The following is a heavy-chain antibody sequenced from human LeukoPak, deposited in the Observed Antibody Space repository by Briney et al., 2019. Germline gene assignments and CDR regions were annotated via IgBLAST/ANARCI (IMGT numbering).Heavy chain of an antibody. V-gene: IGHV4-4*07. CDR2: IYITGST. D-gene: IGHD3-3*01. CDR3: ARVLYYDFWSPDV. CDR1: GGSISSYY. J-gene: IGHJ6*04. Sequence: PSETLSLTCTVSGGSISSYYWSWIRQPAGKGLEWIGRIYITGSTKYNPSLESRVNMSVDTSKNQFSLRLSSVTAADTAVYYCARVLYYDFWSPDVWGEGTTVTVSS.